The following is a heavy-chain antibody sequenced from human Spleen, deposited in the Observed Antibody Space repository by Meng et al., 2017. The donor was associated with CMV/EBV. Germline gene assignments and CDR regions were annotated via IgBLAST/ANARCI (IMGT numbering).Heavy chain of an antibody. Sequence: SETLSLTCAVYGGSFSGYYWSWIRQPPGKGLEWIGEINHSGSTNYNPSLKSRVTISVDTSKNQFSLKLSSVTAADTAVYYCATNPPPRYDFWSGYYSRSRSYGVDVWGQGKTVTVSS. CDR1: GGSFSGYY. V-gene: IGHV4-34*01. D-gene: IGHD3-3*01. J-gene: IGHJ6*02. CDR3: ATNPPPRYDFWSGYYSRSRSYGVDV. CDR2: INHSGST.